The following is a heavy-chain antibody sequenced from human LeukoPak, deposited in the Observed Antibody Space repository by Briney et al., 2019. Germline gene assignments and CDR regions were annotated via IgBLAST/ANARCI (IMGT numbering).Heavy chain of an antibody. J-gene: IGHJ4*02. CDR1: GFTFSSYG. V-gene: IGHV3-30*18. D-gene: IGHD4-23*01. Sequence: PGGSLRLSCAASGFTFSSYGMHWVRQAPGKGLEWVPVISYDGSNKYYADSVKGRFTISRDNSKNTLYLQMNSLRAEDTAVYYCAKAEYGGNSGLDYWGQGTLVTVSS. CDR2: ISYDGSNK. CDR3: AKAEYGGNSGLDY.